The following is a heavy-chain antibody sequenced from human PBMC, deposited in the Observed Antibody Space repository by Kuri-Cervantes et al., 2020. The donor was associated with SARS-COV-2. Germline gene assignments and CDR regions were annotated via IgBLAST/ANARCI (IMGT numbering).Heavy chain of an antibody. Sequence: AGTLTLSCQSAAGSSSTYAMSWVLQAPGKGLEWVSAISGSGGSTYYADSVKGRFTISRDNSKNTLYLQMNSLRAEDTAVYYCAKVGTTVGYYDFWSGYSYSFPHRGQGPRVTVSS. CDR3: AKVGTTVGYYDFWSGYSYSFPH. CDR2: ISGSGGST. D-gene: IGHD3-3*01. CDR1: AGSSSTYA. J-gene: IGHJ4*02. V-gene: IGHV3-23*01.